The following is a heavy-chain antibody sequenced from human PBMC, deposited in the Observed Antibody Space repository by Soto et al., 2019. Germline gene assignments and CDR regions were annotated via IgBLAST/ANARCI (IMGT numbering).Heavy chain of an antibody. CDR3: ARHQVGYRVTDY. CDR2: IKEDGSQK. CDR1: GFSFSMYW. Sequence: EVQLVESGGGLVQPGGSLRLSCAASGFSFSMYWMSWVRQAPGKGLEWVANIKEDGSQKYYVDSVKGRFTISRDNAKNSLYLQINSRRAEDTAVYYCARHQVGYRVTDYWGQGTLVTVSS. D-gene: IGHD1-26*01. J-gene: IGHJ4*02. V-gene: IGHV3-7*01.